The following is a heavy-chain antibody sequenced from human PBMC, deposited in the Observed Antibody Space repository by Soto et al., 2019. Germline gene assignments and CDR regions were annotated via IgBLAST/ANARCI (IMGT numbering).Heavy chain of an antibody. CDR3: ARASAHYYGSGSYLQFDY. D-gene: IGHD3-10*01. CDR1: GGTFSSYA. CDR2: IIPIFGTA. V-gene: IGHV1-69*01. J-gene: IGHJ4*02. Sequence: QVQLVQSGAEVKKPGSSVKVSCKASGGTFSSYAISWVRQAPGQGLEWMGGIIPIFGTANYAQKFQGRVTITADESTSKAYMELSSLRSEDTAVYYCARASAHYYGSGSYLQFDYWGQGTLVTVSS.